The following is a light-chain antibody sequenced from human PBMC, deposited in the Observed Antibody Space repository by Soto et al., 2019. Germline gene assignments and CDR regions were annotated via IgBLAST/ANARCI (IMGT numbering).Light chain of an antibody. CDR3: SSLTNTITRYA. CDR2: EVS. J-gene: IGLJ1*01. CDR1: SSDVGGYNY. V-gene: IGLV2-14*01. Sequence: SVLTQPASVSGSPGQSITISCTGTSSDVGGYNYVSWFQHHPGKAPKLIIYEVSYWPSGVSNRFSGSKSGDTASLTISGLQAEDEADYYCSSLTNTITRYAFGTGTKV.